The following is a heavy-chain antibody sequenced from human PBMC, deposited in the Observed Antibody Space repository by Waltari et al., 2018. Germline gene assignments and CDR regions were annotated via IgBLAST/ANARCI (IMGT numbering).Heavy chain of an antibody. CDR1: GFTITTYA. J-gene: IGHJ4*02. CDR3: AQWRVPYYLDY. Sequence: EGQLLESGGGLVQPGGSLRLSCAASGFTITTYAMTWVRQVPGKGLEVVAVISCGGKVTYYADSVSGLFTISSDNSRITLYLQMNSLRADDTAVYYCAQWRVPYYLDYWGQGTLVTVSS. CDR2: ISCGGKVT. D-gene: IGHD3-16*01. V-gene: IGHV3-23*01.